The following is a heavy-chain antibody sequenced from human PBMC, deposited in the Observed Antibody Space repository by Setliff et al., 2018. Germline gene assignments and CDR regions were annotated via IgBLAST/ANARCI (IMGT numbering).Heavy chain of an antibody. CDR1: GFSFSGSY. D-gene: IGHD2-21*01. CDR3: ARDWRHKAMDV. J-gene: IGHJ6*02. V-gene: IGHV3-11*04. CDR2: ISGGGTTI. Sequence: LSLSCAASGFSFSGSYRSWVRQAPGKVLEWISKISGGGTTIFYADSVKGRFTISRDYAKNSLYLQVNSLRAEDTAVYYCARDWRHKAMDVWGQGTTVTV.